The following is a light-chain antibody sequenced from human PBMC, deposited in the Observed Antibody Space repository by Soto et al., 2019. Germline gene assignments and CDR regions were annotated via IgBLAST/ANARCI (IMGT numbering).Light chain of an antibody. Sequence: EIVLTQSPVTLSLSPGERATLSCRASQSVSSSYLAWYQQKPGQAPRLLISGTSSRATGIPDRFSGSGSGTDFTLTISRLEPEDFAVYYCQQYGSSPRTFGHGTKVDIK. V-gene: IGKV3-20*01. CDR2: GTS. CDR1: QSVSSSY. CDR3: QQYGSSPRT. J-gene: IGKJ1*01.